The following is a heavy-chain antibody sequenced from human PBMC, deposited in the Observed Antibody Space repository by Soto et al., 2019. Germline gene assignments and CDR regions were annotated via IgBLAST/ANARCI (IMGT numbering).Heavy chain of an antibody. D-gene: IGHD3-3*01. CDR2: IWYDGSNK. CDR1: GFTFSSYG. Sequence: GGSLRLSCAASGFTFSSYGMHWVRQAPGKGLEWVAVIWYDGSNKYYADSVKGRFTISRDNAKNSLYLQMNSLRAEDTAVYYCARGIYDFYDWFDPWGQGTLVTVSS. J-gene: IGHJ5*02. CDR3: ARGIYDFYDWFDP. V-gene: IGHV3-33*01.